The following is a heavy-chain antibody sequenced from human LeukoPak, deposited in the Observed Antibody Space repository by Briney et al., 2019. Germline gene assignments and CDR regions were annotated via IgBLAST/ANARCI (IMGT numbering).Heavy chain of an antibody. Sequence: ASVKVSCKASGGTFSSYAISWVRQAPGQGLEWMGGIIPIFGTANYAQKFQGRVTITADESTSTAYMELSSLTSEDTAMYCARRGKGLGYYMDVWGKGTTVTISS. CDR2: IIPIFGTA. V-gene: IGHV1-69*13. CDR3: ARRGKGLGYYMDV. J-gene: IGHJ6*03. CDR1: GGTFSSYA. D-gene: IGHD3-16*01.